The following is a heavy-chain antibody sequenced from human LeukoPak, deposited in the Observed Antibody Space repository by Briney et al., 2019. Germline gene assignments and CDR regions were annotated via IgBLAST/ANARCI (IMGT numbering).Heavy chain of an antibody. CDR1: GGTFSSYG. Sequence: LVKVSCKASGGTFSSYGISWVRQAPGQGLEWMGGIIPIFGTANYAQKFQGRVTMTRNTSISTAYMELSSLRSEDTAVYYCARVKWLRRAEIDYWGQGTLVTVSS. J-gene: IGHJ4*02. CDR3: ARVKWLRRAEIDY. D-gene: IGHD5-12*01. CDR2: IIPIFGTA. V-gene: IGHV1-69*05.